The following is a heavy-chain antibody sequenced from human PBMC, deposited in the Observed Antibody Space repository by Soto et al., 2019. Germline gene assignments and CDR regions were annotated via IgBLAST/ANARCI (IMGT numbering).Heavy chain of an antibody. D-gene: IGHD6-13*01. J-gene: IGHJ5*02. CDR2: IIPIFGTA. V-gene: IGHV1-69*12. CDR1: GGTFSSYA. Sequence: QVQLVQSGAEVKKPGSSVKVSCKASGGTFSSYAISWVRQAPGQGLEWMGGIIPIFGTANYAQKFQGRVTITADESKSTAYMELSSLRSEDTAVYYCARDVGIKSQGIAAAGTRFDPWGQGTLVTVSS. CDR3: ARDVGIKSQGIAAAGTRFDP.